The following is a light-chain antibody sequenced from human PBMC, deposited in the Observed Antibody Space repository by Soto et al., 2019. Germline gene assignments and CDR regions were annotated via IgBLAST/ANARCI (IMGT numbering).Light chain of an antibody. CDR3: QSYDSSLSGWV. V-gene: IGLV1-40*01. CDR1: ISNIGAGYD. J-gene: IGLJ3*02. CDR2: GNS. Sequence: QSVLTQPPSVSGAPGQRVTISCTGSISNIGAGYDVHWYQQLPGTAPKLLIQGNSNRPSWVPDRFSGSKSGTSASLAITGLQAEDEADYYCQSYDSSLSGWVFGGGTKLTVL.